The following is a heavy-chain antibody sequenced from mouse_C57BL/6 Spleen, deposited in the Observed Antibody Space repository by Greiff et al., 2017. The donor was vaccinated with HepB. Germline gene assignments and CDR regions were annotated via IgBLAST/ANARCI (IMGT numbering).Heavy chain of an antibody. D-gene: IGHD2-5*01. Sequence: EVKLMESGPGLVKPSQSLSLTCSVTGYSITSGYYWNWIRQFPGNKLEWMGYISYDGSNNYNPSLKNRISITRDTSKNQFFLKLNSVTTEDTATYYCARDGYSNYPYYAMDYWGQGTSVTVSS. CDR2: ISYDGSN. J-gene: IGHJ4*01. CDR1: GYSITSGYY. V-gene: IGHV3-6*01. CDR3: ARDGYSNYPYYAMDY.